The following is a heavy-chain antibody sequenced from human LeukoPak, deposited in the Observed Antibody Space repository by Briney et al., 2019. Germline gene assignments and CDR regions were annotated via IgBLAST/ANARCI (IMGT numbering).Heavy chain of an antibody. Sequence: PGGSLRLSCAASGFTFSSYGMHWVRQAPGKGLEWVAVIWYDGSNKYYADSVKGRFTISRDNSKNTLYLQMNSLRAEDTAVYYCARGEGYSYGYYWGQGTPVTVSS. J-gene: IGHJ4*02. D-gene: IGHD5-18*01. V-gene: IGHV3-33*01. CDR1: GFTFSSYG. CDR3: ARGEGYSYGYY. CDR2: IWYDGSNK.